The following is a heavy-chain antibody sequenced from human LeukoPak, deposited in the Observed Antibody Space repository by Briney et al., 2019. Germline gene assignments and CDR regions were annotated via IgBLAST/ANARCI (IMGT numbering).Heavy chain of an antibody. CDR1: GYTFTSYY. V-gene: IGHV1-46*01. Sequence: ASVKVSCKASGYTFTSYYMHWVRQVPGQGLEWMGIINPSGGSTGYAQKFQGRVTMTRDTSTSTVYMELSSLRSEDTAVYYCARGPVIGGHSSSSAWYFDLWGRGTLVTVSS. D-gene: IGHD6-6*01. CDR2: INPSGGST. CDR3: ARGPVIGGHSSSSAWYFDL. J-gene: IGHJ2*01.